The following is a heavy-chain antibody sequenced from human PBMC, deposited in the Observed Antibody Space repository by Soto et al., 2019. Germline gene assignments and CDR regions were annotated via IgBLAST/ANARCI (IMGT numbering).Heavy chain of an antibody. CDR1: GGSISSGDYY. V-gene: IGHV4-30-4*01. CDR3: ASYDFWSGYHHPNDY. J-gene: IGHJ4*02. CDR2: IYYSGST. Sequence: TSETLSLTCTVSGGSISSGDYYWSWIRQPPGKGLEWIGYIYYSGSTYYNPSLKSRVTISVDTSKNQFSLKLSSVTAADTAVYYCASYDFWSGYHHPNDYWGQGTLVTVSS. D-gene: IGHD3-3*01.